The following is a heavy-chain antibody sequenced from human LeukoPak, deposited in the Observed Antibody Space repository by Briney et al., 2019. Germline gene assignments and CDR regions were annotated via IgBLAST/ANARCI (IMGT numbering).Heavy chain of an antibody. J-gene: IGHJ3*02. CDR1: GGSISSYY. V-gene: IGHV4-4*07. CDR2: IYTSGST. CDR3: ARDYPTYCSGGSCYSDAFDI. Sequence: SETLSLTCTVSGGSISSYYWSWIRQPAGKGLEWIGRIYTSGSTNYNPSLKSRVTMSVDTSKNQFSLKLSSVTAADTAVYYCARDYPTYCSGGSCYSDAFDIWGQGTMVTVS. D-gene: IGHD2-15*01.